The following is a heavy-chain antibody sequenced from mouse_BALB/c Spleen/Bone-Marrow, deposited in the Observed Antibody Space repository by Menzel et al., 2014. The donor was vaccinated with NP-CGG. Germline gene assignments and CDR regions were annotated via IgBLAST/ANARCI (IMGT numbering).Heavy chain of an antibody. CDR2: IDPANGDT. CDR3: ARGLLQYYYAMDY. Sequence: VQLQQSGAELVKPGASVKLSCTASGFNIKDIYMHWVKQRPEQGLEWIGRIDPANGDTKYDPKFQGKATISADTSSNTAYLQLSSLTSEDTAVYYCARGLLQYYYAMDYWGQGTSVTVSS. CDR1: GFNIKDIY. V-gene: IGHV14-3*02. J-gene: IGHJ4*01. D-gene: IGHD2-3*01.